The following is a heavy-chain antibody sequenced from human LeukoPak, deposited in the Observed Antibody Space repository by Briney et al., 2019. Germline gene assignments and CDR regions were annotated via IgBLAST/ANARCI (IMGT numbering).Heavy chain of an antibody. CDR2: INHSGYT. CDR3: TRAVAGHPD. CDR1: GVPFSNYY. J-gene: IGHJ4*02. D-gene: IGHD6-19*01. Sequence: SETLSLTCAVSGVPFSNYYRSWVRQSPRQGLEWIGEINHSGYTNYNPSLKSRVTMSIDTSKNQFSLELTSVTAADAGVCYCTRAVAGHPDWGQGTLVTVSS. V-gene: IGHV4-34*01.